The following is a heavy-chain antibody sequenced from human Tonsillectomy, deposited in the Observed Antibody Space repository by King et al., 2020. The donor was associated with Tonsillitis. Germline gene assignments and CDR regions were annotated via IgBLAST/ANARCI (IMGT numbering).Heavy chain of an antibody. CDR1: GFTFSSYA. J-gene: IGHJ4*02. CDR2: ISGSGGST. D-gene: IGHD3-22*01. V-gene: IGHV3-23*04. CDR3: AREDSSGYYGICDY. Sequence: VQLVESGGGLVQPGGSLRLSCTVSGFTFSSYAMNWVRQAPGKGLEWVSGISGSGGSTYYPDSVKGRFTISRDNSKNTLYLDMNSLRADDTAVYFCAREDSSGYYGICDYWGQGTLVTVSS.